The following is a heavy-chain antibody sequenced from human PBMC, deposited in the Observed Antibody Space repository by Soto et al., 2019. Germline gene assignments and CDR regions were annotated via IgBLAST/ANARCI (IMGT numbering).Heavy chain of an antibody. V-gene: IGHV1-3*01. D-gene: IGHD3-3*01. CDR2: INAGNGNT. Sequence: QVQLVQSGAEVKNSGASVKVSCKASGYTFTSYAMHWVRQAPGQRLEWMGWINAGNGNTKYSQKFQGRVTITRDTSASTAYMELSSLRSEDTAVYYCARDSVLRFLEWFPSDYGMDVWGQGTTVTVSS. CDR1: GYTFTSYA. J-gene: IGHJ6*02. CDR3: ARDSVLRFLEWFPSDYGMDV.